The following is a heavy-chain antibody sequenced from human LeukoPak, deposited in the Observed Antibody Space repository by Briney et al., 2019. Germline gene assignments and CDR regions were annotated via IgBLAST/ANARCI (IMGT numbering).Heavy chain of an antibody. J-gene: IGHJ4*02. V-gene: IGHV4-34*01. CDR2: INHSGST. Sequence: SETLSLTCAVYGGSFSGYYWSWIRQLPGKGLEWIGEINHSGSTNYNPSLKSRVTISVDTSKNQFSLKLSSVTAADTAVYYCASAVTYYYFDYWGQGTLVTVSS. CDR3: ASAVTYYYFDY. CDR1: GGSFSGYY. D-gene: IGHD4-17*01.